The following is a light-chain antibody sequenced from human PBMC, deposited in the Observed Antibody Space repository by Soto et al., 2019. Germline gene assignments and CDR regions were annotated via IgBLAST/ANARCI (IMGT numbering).Light chain of an antibody. CDR1: SFNIGSNY. CDR2: RNN. J-gene: IGLJ2*01. Sequence: QAVVTQPPSASGTPGQRVTISCSGSSFNIGSNYVYWYQQLPGTAHKLLIYRNNQRPSGVPDRFSGSKSGTSASLAISGLRSEDEADYYCAAWDDSLSGHVVFGGGTKVTVL. V-gene: IGLV1-47*01. CDR3: AAWDDSLSGHVV.